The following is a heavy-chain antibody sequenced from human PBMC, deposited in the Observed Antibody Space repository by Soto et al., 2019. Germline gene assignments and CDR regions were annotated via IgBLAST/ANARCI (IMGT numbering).Heavy chain of an antibody. CDR1: GYSFTSYW. Sequence: PGESLKISCKGSGYSFTSYWIGWVRQMPGKGLEWMGIIYAGDSDTRYSPPFQGQVTISADRSISTAYLQWSSLKASDTAMYYCARHPNGDYDVMDVWGRGTTVTVSS. D-gene: IGHD4-17*01. CDR2: IYAGDSDT. V-gene: IGHV5-51*01. J-gene: IGHJ6*02. CDR3: ARHPNGDYDVMDV.